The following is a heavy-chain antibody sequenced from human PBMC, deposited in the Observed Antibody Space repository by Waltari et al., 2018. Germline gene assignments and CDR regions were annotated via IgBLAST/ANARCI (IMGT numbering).Heavy chain of an antibody. J-gene: IGHJ4*02. CDR1: AGTFSSYA. V-gene: IGHV1-69*01. CDR2: IIPIFGTA. Sequence: VQLLESGGGLVQPEGSLRLPCAASAGTFSSYAISWVRQAPGQGLEWMGGIIPIFGTANYAQKFQGRVTITTDESTSTAYMELSSLRSEDTAVYYCARDRTRYFDWGLDYWGQGTLVTVSS. D-gene: IGHD3-9*01. CDR3: ARDRTRYFDWGLDY.